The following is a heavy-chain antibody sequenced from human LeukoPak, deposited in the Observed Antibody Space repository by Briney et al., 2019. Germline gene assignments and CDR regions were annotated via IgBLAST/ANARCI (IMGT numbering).Heavy chain of an antibody. J-gene: IGHJ4*02. D-gene: IGHD3-10*01. CDR3: LYGSGSYSDY. V-gene: IGHV1-69*13. CDR2: IIPIFGTA. Sequence: SVTVSCKASGGTFSSYAISWVRQAPGQGLEWMGGIIPIFGTANYAQKFQGRVTITADESTSTAYMGLSSLRSEDTAVYYCLYGSGSYSDYWGQGTLVTVSS. CDR1: GGTFSSYA.